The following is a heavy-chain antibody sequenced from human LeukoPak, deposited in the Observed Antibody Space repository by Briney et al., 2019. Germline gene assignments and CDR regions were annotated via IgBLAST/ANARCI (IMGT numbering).Heavy chain of an antibody. D-gene: IGHD3-10*01. V-gene: IGHV3-30*03. CDR3: AYYGSGSYYLSYFDY. CDR2: ISYDGSNK. Sequence: PGGSLRLSCAASGFTFSSYGVHWVRQAPGKGLEWVAVISYDGSNKYYADSVKGRFTISRDNSKNTLYLQMNSLRAEDTAVYYCAYYGSGSYYLSYFDYWGQGNLVTVSS. J-gene: IGHJ4*02. CDR1: GFTFSSYG.